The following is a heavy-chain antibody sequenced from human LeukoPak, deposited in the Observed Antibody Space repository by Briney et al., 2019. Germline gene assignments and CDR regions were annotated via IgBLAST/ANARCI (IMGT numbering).Heavy chain of an antibody. CDR2: ISYDGSNK. CDR3: AKEDNGYGDHGAFDI. D-gene: IGHD4-17*01. V-gene: IGHV3-30*18. CDR1: GFTFSSHG. Sequence: PGGSLRLSCAASGFTFSSHGTHWVRQAPGKGLEWVAVISYDGSNKYYADSVKGRFTISRDNSKNTLYLQMNSLRAEDTAVYYCAKEDNGYGDHGAFDIWGQGTMVTVSS. J-gene: IGHJ3*02.